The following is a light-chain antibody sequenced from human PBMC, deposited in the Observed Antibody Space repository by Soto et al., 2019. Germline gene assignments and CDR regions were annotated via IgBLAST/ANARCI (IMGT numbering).Light chain of an antibody. V-gene: IGKV1-9*01. Sequence: DIQLTQSPSFLSASVGDRVTITCRASQGISSYLAWYQQKPGKAPKLLIYAASTLQSGVPSRFSGSGSATEFTLTISSLQPEDFATCYCQQLYSYPLTFGGGTKVEIK. CDR2: AAS. J-gene: IGKJ4*01. CDR1: QGISSY. CDR3: QQLYSYPLT.